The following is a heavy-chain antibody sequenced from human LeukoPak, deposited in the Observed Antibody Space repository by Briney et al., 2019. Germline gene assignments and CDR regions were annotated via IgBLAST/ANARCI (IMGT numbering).Heavy chain of an antibody. Sequence: SETLSLTCAVSGYSISSGYYWGWIRQPPGKGLGWIGSIYHSGSTFYNPSLKSRVTISADTSKNQFSLTLSSVTAADTAVYYCARNYRSSSYNYYYYYYYMDVWGKGTTVTVSS. CDR2: IYHSGST. J-gene: IGHJ6*03. CDR3: ARNYRSSSYNYYYYYYYMDV. D-gene: IGHD5-24*01. V-gene: IGHV4-38-2*01. CDR1: GYSISSGYY.